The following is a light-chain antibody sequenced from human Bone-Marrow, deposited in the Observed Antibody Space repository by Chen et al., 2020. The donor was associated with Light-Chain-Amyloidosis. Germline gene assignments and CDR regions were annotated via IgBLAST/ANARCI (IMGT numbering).Light chain of an antibody. CDR1: DLPTKY. CDR3: QSANSSGTYEVI. Sequence: SYELTQPPSVSVSPGQTARITCSGDDLPTKYAYWYQQKPGQAPVLVIHRDNETPSGISARFSGSSSGTTATLTISGVQAEDETDYHGQSANSSGTYEVILGGGTKLTVL. CDR2: RDN. V-gene: IGLV3-25*03. J-gene: IGLJ2*01.